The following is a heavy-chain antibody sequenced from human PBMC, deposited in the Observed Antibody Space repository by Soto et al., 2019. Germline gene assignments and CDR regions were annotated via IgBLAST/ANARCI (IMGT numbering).Heavy chain of an antibody. CDR1: VDSVSSFY. CDR3: ARYVDTDRQTDAFDI. D-gene: IGHD5-18*01. V-gene: IGHV4-59*02. Sequence: QVQLQGSGPGLVKPSETLSLTCTVSVDSVSSFYWTWIRQAPGKGLEWIGYIYYTGSTYYNPSLKSRVTMSVETSKNQFYLQLKYVTAADTAVYYCARYVDTDRQTDAFDIWGQGTMVTVSS. J-gene: IGHJ3*02. CDR2: IYYTGST.